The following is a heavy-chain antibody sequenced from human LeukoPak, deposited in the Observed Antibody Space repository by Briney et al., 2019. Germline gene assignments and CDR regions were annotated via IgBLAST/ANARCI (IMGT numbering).Heavy chain of an antibody. Sequence: PGGSLRLSCTASGFTFGDYAMSWVRQAPGKGLEWVGFIRSKAYGGTTEYAASVKGRYTVSRDDSKSIAYLQMNSLKIEDTAMYYCTRTYDAYYFDYWGQGNLVTVSS. CDR1: GFTFGDYA. CDR2: IRSKAYGGTT. V-gene: IGHV3-49*04. D-gene: IGHD2-21*01. J-gene: IGHJ4*02. CDR3: TRTYDAYYFDY.